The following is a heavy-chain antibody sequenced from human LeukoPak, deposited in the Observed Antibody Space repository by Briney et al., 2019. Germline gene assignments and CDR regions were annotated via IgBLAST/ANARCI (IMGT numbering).Heavy chain of an antibody. CDR3: ARRPPRIMGATPFDY. J-gene: IGHJ4*02. CDR2: MNPNSGNT. D-gene: IGHD1-26*01. CDR1: RYTFTSYD. Sequence: ASVKVSCKASRYTFTSYDIDWVRQATGQGLEWMGWMNPNSGNTGYAQKFQGRVTITRNTSISTAYMELSSLRSEDTAVYYCARRPPRIMGATPFDYWGQGTLVTVSS. V-gene: IGHV1-8*03.